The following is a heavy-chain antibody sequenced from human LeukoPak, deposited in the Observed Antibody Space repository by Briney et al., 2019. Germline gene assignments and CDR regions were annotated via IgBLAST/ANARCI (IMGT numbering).Heavy chain of an antibody. CDR1: GFTFSSYG. J-gene: IGHJ4*02. CDR2: ISYDGSNK. Sequence: GRSLRLSCAASGFTFSSYGMHWVRQAPGKGLEWVAVISYDGSNKYYADSVKGRFTISRDNSKNTLYLQMNSLRAEDTAVYYCAKDRFGNYDILTGPLGYWGQGTLVTVSS. CDR3: AKDRFGNYDILTGPLGY. V-gene: IGHV3-30*18. D-gene: IGHD3-9*01.